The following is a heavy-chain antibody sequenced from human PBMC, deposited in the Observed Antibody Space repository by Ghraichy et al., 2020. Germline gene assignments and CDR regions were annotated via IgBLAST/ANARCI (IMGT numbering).Heavy chain of an antibody. Sequence: GGSLRLSCAASGFTFSSYAMNWVRQAPGKGLEWVSVISGSGDSTYYADSVKGRFTISRDNSKNTLYLQMSSLRADDTAVYYCAKGGGSAAYYRPGDYWGQGTLVTVSS. D-gene: IGHD1-26*01. CDR2: ISGSGDST. V-gene: IGHV3-23*01. CDR3: AKGGGSAAYYRPGDY. J-gene: IGHJ4*02. CDR1: GFTFSSYA.